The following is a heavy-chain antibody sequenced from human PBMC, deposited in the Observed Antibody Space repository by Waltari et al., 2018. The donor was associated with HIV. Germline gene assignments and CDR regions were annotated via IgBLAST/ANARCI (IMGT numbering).Heavy chain of an antibody. J-gene: IGHJ4*02. CDR3: AREVFSNGAKEEGY. CDR2: IYYSGST. CDR1: GGSISSSSYY. V-gene: IGHV4-39*07. D-gene: IGHD6-19*01. Sequence: QLQLQESGPGLVKPSETLSLTCTVSGGSISSSSYYWGWIRQPPGKGLEWIGSIYYSGSTYYNPSLKSRVTISVDTSKNQFSLKLSSVTAADTAVYYCAREVFSNGAKEEGYWGQGTLVTVSS.